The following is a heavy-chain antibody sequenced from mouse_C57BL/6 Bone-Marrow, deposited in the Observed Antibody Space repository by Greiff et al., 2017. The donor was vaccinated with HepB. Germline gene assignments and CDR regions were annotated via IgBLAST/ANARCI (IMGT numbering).Heavy chain of an antibody. V-gene: IGHV1-64*01. J-gene: IGHJ3*01. Sequence: QVQLQQPGAELVKPGASVKLSCKASGYTFTSYWMHWVKQRPGQGLEWIGMIHPNSGSTNYNEKFKSKATLTVDKSSSTAYMQLSSLTSEDSAVYYCAWGLRRGFAYWGQGTVVTVSA. CDR3: AWGLRRGFAY. CDR1: GYTFTSYW. D-gene: IGHD2-4*01. CDR2: IHPNSGST.